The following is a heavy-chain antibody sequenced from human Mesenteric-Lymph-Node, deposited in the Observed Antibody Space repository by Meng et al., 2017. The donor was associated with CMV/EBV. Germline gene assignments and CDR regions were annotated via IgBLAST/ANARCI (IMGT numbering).Heavy chain of an antibody. D-gene: IGHD6-6*01. CDR3: ARGQQLAMLGAFDI. CDR2: INHNSGGT. J-gene: IGHJ3*02. V-gene: IGHV1-2*02. CDR1: GYTFTGYY. Sequence: ASGYTFTGYYMHWVRQATGQGLEWMGWINHNSGGTNYAQKFQGRVTMTRDTSISTAYMELSRLRSDDTAVYYCARGQQLAMLGAFDIWGQGTMVTVSS.